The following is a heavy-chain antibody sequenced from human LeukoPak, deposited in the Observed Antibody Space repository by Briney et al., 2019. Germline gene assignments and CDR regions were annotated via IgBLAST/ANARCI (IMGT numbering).Heavy chain of an antibody. CDR3: ARSAYGDHLDY. D-gene: IGHD4-17*01. V-gene: IGHV4-59*01. J-gene: IGHJ4*02. Sequence: SETLSLTCTVSGGSISSYYWSWIRQPPGKGLEWIGYIYYSGSTNYNPSLKSRVTISVDASKNQFSLKLTSVTAADTAVYYCARSAYGDHLDYWGQGTLVSVSS. CDR2: IYYSGST. CDR1: GGSISSYY.